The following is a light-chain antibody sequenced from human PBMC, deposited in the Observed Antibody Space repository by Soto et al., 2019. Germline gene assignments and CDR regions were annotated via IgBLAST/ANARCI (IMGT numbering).Light chain of an antibody. J-gene: IGLJ1*01. CDR2: EVS. Sequence: QSVLTQPASVSGSPGQSITISCNGTSSDVGGYKYVSWYQQYPGKAPKLKIYEVSNRPSGVSNRFSGSKSGNTASLTISGLQDEDEADYYCSSYSSSSTLLVFGSGTKVTVL. V-gene: IGLV2-14*01. CDR1: SSDVGGYKY. CDR3: SSYSSSSTLLV.